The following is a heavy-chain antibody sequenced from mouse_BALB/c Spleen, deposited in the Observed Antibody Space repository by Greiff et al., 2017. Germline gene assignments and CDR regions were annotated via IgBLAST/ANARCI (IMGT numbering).Heavy chain of an antibody. CDR1: GYSFTSYW. Sequence: VQLQESGPQLVRPGASVKISCKASGYSFTSYWMHWVKQRPGQGLEWIGMIDPSDSETRLNQKFKDKATLTVDKSSSTAYMQLSSPTSEDSAVYYCARSTMITTEEVVYYYAMDYWGQGTSVTVSS. D-gene: IGHD2-4*01. CDR2: IDPSDSET. J-gene: IGHJ4*01. CDR3: ARSTMITTEEVVYYYAMDY. V-gene: IGHV1S126*01.